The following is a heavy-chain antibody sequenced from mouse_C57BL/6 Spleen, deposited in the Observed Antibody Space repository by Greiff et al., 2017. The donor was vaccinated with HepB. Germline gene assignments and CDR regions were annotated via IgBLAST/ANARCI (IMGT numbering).Heavy chain of an antibody. V-gene: IGHV1-69*01. J-gene: IGHJ4*01. Sequence: QVQLQQPGAELVMPGASVKLSCKASGYTFTSYWMHWVKQRPGQGLEWIGEIDPSDSYTNYNQKFKGKSTLTVDKSSSTAYMQLSSLTSEDSAVYYCARRDYSNYLHYAMDYWGQGTSVTVSS. D-gene: IGHD2-5*01. CDR3: ARRDYSNYLHYAMDY. CDR2: IDPSDSYT. CDR1: GYTFTSYW.